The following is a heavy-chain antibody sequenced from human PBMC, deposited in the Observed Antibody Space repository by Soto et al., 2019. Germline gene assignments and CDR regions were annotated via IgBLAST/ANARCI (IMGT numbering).Heavy chain of an antibody. CDR3: AREAWHYDILTGYYIPYYYYGMDV. CDR1: GFTFSDYY. D-gene: IGHD3-9*01. Sequence: PGGSLRLSCAASGFTFSDYYMSWIRQAPGKGLEWVSYISSSGSTIYYADSVKGRFTISRDNAKNSLHLQMNSLRAEDTAVYYCAREAWHYDILTGYYIPYYYYGMDVWGQGTTVTVSS. J-gene: IGHJ6*02. V-gene: IGHV3-11*01. CDR2: ISSSGSTI.